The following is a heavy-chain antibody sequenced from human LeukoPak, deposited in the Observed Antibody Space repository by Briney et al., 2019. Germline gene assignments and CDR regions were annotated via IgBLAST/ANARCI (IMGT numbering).Heavy chain of an antibody. Sequence: PSETLSLTCTVSGGSISSSSYYWGWIRQPPGKGLEWIGSIYYSGSTYYNPSLKSRVTISVDTSKNQFSLKLSSVTAADTAVYYCARGTGFTYCYDSSGYNWFDPWGQGTLVTVSS. CDR1: GGSISSSSYY. D-gene: IGHD3-22*01. CDR3: ARGTGFTYCYDSSGYNWFDP. CDR2: IYYSGST. J-gene: IGHJ5*02. V-gene: IGHV4-39*07.